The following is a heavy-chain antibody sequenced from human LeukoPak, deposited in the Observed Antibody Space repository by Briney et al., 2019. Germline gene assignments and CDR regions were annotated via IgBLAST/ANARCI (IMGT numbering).Heavy chain of an antibody. CDR1: GYTFSSYG. V-gene: IGHV1-18*01. D-gene: IGHD3-22*01. Sequence: GASVKVSCKASGYTFSSYGISWVRQAPGQGLEWMGWISAYKGNTNYAQNFQSRVTMTTDTSTSTAYMELRSLRSDDTAVYYCARDPLPTYYYDSSGYHGALDVWGQGTTVTVSS. CDR2: ISAYKGNT. CDR3: ARDPLPTYYYDSSGYHGALDV. J-gene: IGHJ6*02.